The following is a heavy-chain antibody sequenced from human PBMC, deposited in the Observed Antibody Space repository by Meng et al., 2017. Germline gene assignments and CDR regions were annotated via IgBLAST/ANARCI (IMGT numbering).Heavy chain of an antibody. V-gene: IGHV3-66*03. Sequence: EVQLVEFGGGVIQPGVSLRLSCAASGFTVSSNYMSWVRQAPGKGLEWVSVIYSCGSTYYADSVKGRFTISRDNAKNTLYLQMNSLRSDDTAVYYCARSDWFDPWGQGTLVTVSS. CDR1: GFTVSSNY. CDR3: ARSDWFDP. J-gene: IGHJ5*02. CDR2: IYSCGST.